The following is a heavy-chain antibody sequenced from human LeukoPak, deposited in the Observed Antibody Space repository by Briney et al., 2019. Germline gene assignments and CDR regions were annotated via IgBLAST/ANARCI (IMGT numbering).Heavy chain of an antibody. CDR1: GFTFSSYG. Sequence: SGGSLRLSCAASGFTFSSYGTHWVRQAPGKGLEWVAVISYDGSYKYYADSVKGRFTISRDNSKNTLYLQMNSLRAEDTAVYYCAKVGDYGDYALDYWGQGTLVTVSS. CDR3: AKVGDYGDYALDY. CDR2: ISYDGSYK. V-gene: IGHV3-30*18. J-gene: IGHJ4*02. D-gene: IGHD4-17*01.